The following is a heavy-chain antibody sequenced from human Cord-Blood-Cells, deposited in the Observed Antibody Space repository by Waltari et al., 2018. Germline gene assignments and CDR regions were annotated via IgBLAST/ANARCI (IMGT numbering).Heavy chain of an antibody. CDR1: GFTVSSNY. D-gene: IGHD5-12*01. Sequence: EVQLVESGGGLIQPGGSLRLSCAASGFTVSSNYMSWVRQAPGKGLEWVSVIYSGGSTYYADSVKGRFTISRDNSKNTLYLQMNSLRAEDTAVYYCAREGRYSGYDFAFDIWGQGTMVTVSS. CDR2: IYSGGST. CDR3: AREGRYSGYDFAFDI. V-gene: IGHV3-53*01. J-gene: IGHJ3*02.